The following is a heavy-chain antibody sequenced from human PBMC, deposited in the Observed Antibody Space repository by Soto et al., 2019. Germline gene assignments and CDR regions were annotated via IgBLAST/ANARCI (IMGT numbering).Heavy chain of an antibody. CDR2: ICVSDGA. V-gene: IGHV4-31*03. CDR1: TDSITSGGYY. CDR3: ARDYYGAGSQYYYHGMEV. Sequence: PSETLSLPCTLCTDSITSGGYYWSWLHQPPGKGPTSIAYICVSDGAAYNASIRDRAVILIGTSKNQFSLRLNAVTAADTATYYCARDYYGAGSQYYYHGMEVWGQGTTVTVSS. J-gene: IGHJ6*02. D-gene: IGHD3-10*01.